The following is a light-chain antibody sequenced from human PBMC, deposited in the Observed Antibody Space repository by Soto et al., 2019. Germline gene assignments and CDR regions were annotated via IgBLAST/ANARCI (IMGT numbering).Light chain of an antibody. V-gene: IGKV3-20*01. Sequence: EIVLTQSPATLSLSPGERATLSCRASQSVSSSFLAWYQQKPGQAPRLLIYGASSRATGIPDRFRGSGSGPDVTLTISRLEPEDVAVYYCQHDDSSPYTFGQATKLAIK. CDR2: GAS. J-gene: IGKJ2*01. CDR3: QHDDSSPYT. CDR1: QSVSSSF.